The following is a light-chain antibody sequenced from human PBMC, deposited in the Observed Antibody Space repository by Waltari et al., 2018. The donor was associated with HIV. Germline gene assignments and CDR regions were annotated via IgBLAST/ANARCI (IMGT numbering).Light chain of an antibody. CDR2: SNN. CDR1: SSNIGSNT. J-gene: IGLJ1*01. Sequence: VLTQPPSASGTPGQRVTISCSGSSSNIGSNTVNWYQQLPGTAPKLLIYSNNQRPSGVPDRFSGSKSGTSASLAISGLQSEDEADYYCAAWDDSLNGHVFGTGTKVTVL. V-gene: IGLV1-44*01. CDR3: AAWDDSLNGHV.